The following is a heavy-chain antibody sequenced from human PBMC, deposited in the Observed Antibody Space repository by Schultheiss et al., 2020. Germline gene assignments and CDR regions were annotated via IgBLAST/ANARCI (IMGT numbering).Heavy chain of an antibody. CDR3: ASYYDSSAFFDY. CDR1: GGSISSSSYY. Sequence: GSLRLSCTVSGGSISSSSYYWGWIRQPPGKGLEWIGSIYYSGSTYYNPSLKSRVTISVDTSKNQFSLKLSSVTAADTAVYYCASYYDSSAFFDYWGQGTLVTVSS. D-gene: IGHD3-22*01. V-gene: IGHV4-39*01. CDR2: IYYSGST. J-gene: IGHJ4*02.